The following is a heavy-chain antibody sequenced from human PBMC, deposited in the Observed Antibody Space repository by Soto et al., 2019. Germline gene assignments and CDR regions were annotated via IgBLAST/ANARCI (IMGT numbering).Heavy chain of an antibody. V-gene: IGHV1-69*01. Sequence: SVKVSCKASGCTFASYDVNWVRQAPGQGLEWLGGFIPVYRTLNYAQKFQGRVTITADESTGTAYMTLSSLASDDTAVYYCATGVIWIGYFTVDSWGQGTRVTVSS. D-gene: IGHD3-3*01. J-gene: IGHJ4*02. CDR1: GCTFASYD. CDR3: ATGVIWIGYFTVDS. CDR2: FIPVYRTL.